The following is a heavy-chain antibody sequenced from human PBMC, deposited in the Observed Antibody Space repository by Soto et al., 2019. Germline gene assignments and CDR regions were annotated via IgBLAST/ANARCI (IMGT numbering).Heavy chain of an antibody. CDR3: ARVPAASSWLDP. J-gene: IGHJ5*02. Sequence: SGTLSLTCFVSGGSIFSSYWTWIRQPPGKGLEWIGNVYYSGSTNYNPSLKSRITISVDTSKNQFSLNLSSVTAADTAVYYCARVPAASSWLDPWGQGTRGTVSP. CDR2: VYYSGST. CDR1: GGSIFSSY. V-gene: IGHV4-59*01. D-gene: IGHD2-15*01.